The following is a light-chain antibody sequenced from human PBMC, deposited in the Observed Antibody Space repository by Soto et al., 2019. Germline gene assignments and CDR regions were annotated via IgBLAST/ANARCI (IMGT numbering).Light chain of an antibody. J-gene: IGLJ2*01. CDR2: DTN. CDR3: LLSYNDGRG. CDR1: TEVVTSGHW. V-gene: IGLV7-46*01. Sequence: QAVVTQEHSLNVSPGGTVTLTCGSSTEVVTSGHWPYWFQQKSGQAPRTLIYDTNYRHSWTPARFSGSLLGGKAALTLSGAQPDDEDDYYCLLSYNDGRGFGGGTKVTVL.